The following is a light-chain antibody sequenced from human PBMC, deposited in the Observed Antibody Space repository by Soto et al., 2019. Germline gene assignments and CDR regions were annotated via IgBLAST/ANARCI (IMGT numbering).Light chain of an antibody. J-gene: IGLJ2*01. V-gene: IGLV1-44*01. CDR1: SSNIGSNT. Sequence: QSVLTQPPSASGTPGQRVTISCSGSSSNIGSNTVNWYQQLPGTAPKLLIYSNNQRPSGVPDRFSGTKSGTSASLAISGLQSGDEADYYCAAWDDSLNGYVVFGGGTTLTVL. CDR2: SNN. CDR3: AAWDDSLNGYVV.